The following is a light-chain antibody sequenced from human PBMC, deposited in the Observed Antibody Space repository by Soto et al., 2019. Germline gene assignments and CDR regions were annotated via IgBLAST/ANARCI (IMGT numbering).Light chain of an antibody. J-gene: IGLJ2*01. CDR2: RND. CDR3: ASWDDTLSVPI. V-gene: IGLV1-47*01. Sequence: QPVLTQPPSASGTPGQRVTISCSGSRSDIGSNYVYWYQHLPGMAPKLLIYRNDQRPSGVPDRISGSRSGTSASLAIIGLRSEDEADYYCASWDDTLSVPIFGGGTNSPS. CDR1: RSDIGSNY.